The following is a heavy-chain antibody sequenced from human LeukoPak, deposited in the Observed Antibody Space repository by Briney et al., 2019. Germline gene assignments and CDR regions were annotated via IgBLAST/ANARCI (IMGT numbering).Heavy chain of an antibody. CDR2: IYYSGST. J-gene: IGHJ4*02. Sequence: PSETLSLTCTVSGGSISSHYWSWIRQPPGKGLEWIGYIYYSGSTNCNPSLKSRVTISVDTSKNQFSLKLSSVTAADTAVYYCARLGASNLAVAAYDYWGQGTLVTVSS. D-gene: IGHD6-19*01. CDR1: GGSISSHY. CDR3: ARLGASNLAVAAYDY. V-gene: IGHV4-59*11.